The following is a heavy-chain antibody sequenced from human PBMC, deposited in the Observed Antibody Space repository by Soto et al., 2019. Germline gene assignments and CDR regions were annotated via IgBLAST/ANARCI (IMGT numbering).Heavy chain of an antibody. J-gene: IGHJ4*02. CDR1: GFTFISYA. D-gene: IGHD3-10*01. Sequence: HPGGSLRLSCAASGFTFISYAMHWVRQAPGKGLEWVAVISYDGSNKYYADSVKGRFTISRDNSKNTLYLQMNSLRAEDTAVYYCARDRYPRYYYGSGKLDGILWYWGQGTLVTVSS. V-gene: IGHV3-30-3*01. CDR2: ISYDGSNK. CDR3: ARDRYPRYYYGSGKLDGILWY.